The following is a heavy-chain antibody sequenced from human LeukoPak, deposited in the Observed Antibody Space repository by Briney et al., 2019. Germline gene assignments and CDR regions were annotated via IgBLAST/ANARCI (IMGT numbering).Heavy chain of an antibody. CDR1: GGSISSGGYY. V-gene: IGHV4-31*03. CDR3: ARDGHSSSSHYYYYYMDV. CDR2: IYYSGST. J-gene: IGHJ6*03. Sequence: PSQTLSFTCTVSGGSISSGGYYWSWIRQHPGKGLEWIGYIYYSGSTYYNPSLKSRVTISVDTSKNQFSLKLSSVTAADTAVYYCARDGHSSSSHYYYYYMDVWGKGTTVTVSS. D-gene: IGHD6-6*01.